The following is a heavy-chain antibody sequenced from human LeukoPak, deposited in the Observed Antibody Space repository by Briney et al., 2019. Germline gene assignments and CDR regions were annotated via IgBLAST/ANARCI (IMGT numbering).Heavy chain of an antibody. D-gene: IGHD3-16*01. CDR1: GYSISTGYF. V-gene: IGHV4-38-2*01. J-gene: IGHJ4*02. Sequence: PSETLSLTCAVSGYSISTGYFWGWIRQSPGQGLEWIGSIFHTGSASYNPSLKSRATLSVDTSKNEFSLKLTSVSAADTAIYYCASPRGTYIDYWGQGTLVIASS. CDR2: IFHTGSA. CDR3: ASPRGTYIDY.